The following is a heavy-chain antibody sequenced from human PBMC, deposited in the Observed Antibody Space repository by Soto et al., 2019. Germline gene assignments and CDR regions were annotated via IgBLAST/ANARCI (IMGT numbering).Heavy chain of an antibody. J-gene: IGHJ2*01. CDR3: ARGEVVTASFWYFDL. CDR2: INAGNGNT. D-gene: IGHD2-21*02. Sequence: QVQLVQSGAEVKKPGASVKVSCKASGYTFTSYAMHWVRQAPGQRLEWMGWINAGNGNTKYSQKFQGRVTITRDTSASTAYMELSSLRSEDTAVYYCARGEVVTASFWYFDLWGRGTLVTVSS. V-gene: IGHV1-3*01. CDR1: GYTFTSYA.